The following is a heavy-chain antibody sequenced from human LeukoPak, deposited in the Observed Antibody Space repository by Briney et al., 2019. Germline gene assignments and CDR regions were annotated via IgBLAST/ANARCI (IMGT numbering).Heavy chain of an antibody. V-gene: IGHV1-8*02. Sequence: ASVKVSCKASGYTFTSYGISWVRQAPGQGLEWMGWMNPNSGNTGYAQKFQGRVTMTRNTSISTAYMELSSLRSEDTAVYYCARGQSSSWTNWGQGTLVTVSS. CDR2: MNPNSGNT. CDR3: ARGQSSSWTN. D-gene: IGHD6-13*01. CDR1: GYTFTSYG. J-gene: IGHJ4*02.